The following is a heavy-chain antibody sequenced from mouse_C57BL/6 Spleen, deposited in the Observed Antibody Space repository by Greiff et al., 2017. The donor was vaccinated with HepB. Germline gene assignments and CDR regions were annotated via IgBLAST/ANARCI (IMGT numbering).Heavy chain of an antibody. J-gene: IGHJ1*03. D-gene: IGHD1-1*01. CDR2: IHPNSGST. V-gene: IGHV1-64*01. CDR1: GYTFTSYW. Sequence: QVQLKQPGAELVKPGASVKLSCKASGYTFTSYWMHWVKQRPGQGLEWIGMIHPNSGSTNYNEKFKSKATLTVDKSSSTADMQLSSLTSEDSAVYYCARVTTVVAEDWYFDVWGTGTTVTVSS. CDR3: ARVTTVVAEDWYFDV.